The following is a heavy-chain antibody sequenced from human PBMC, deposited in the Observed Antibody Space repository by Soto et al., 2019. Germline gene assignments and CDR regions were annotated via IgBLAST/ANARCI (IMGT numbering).Heavy chain of an antibody. CDR1: GFTFSSYA. J-gene: IGHJ6*02. CDR2: ISGSGGST. Sequence: EVQLLESGGGLVQPGGSLRLSCAASGFTFSSYAMSWVRQAPGKGLEWVSAISGSGGSTYYADSVKGRFTISRDNSNNTLYLQMNSMRAEDTAVYSFATDNSNYWRYGMDFWGQGTTVTVSS. D-gene: IGHD4-4*01. V-gene: IGHV3-23*01. CDR3: ATDNSNYWRYGMDF.